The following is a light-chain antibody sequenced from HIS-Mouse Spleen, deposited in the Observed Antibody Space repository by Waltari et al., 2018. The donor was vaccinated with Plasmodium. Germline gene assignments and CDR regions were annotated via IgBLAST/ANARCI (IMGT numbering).Light chain of an antibody. Sequence: SYELTQPSSVSVSPGQTARITCSGDVLAKKYARWFQQKQGQAPWLVIDKYSERPSGIPERFSGSSSGTTVTLTSSGAQVEDEADYYCYSAADNNWVFGGGTKLTVL. V-gene: IGLV3-27*01. CDR3: YSAADNNWV. CDR2: KYS. CDR1: VLAKKY. J-gene: IGLJ3*02.